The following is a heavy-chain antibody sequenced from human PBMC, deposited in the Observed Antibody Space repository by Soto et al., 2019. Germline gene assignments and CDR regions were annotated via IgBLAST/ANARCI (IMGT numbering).Heavy chain of an antibody. CDR2: INHSGST. CDR1: GGSFSGYY. D-gene: IGHD6-13*01. V-gene: IGHV4-34*01. Sequence: SETLSLTCAVYGGSFSGYYWSWIRQPPGKGLEWIGEINHSGSTNYNPSLKSRVTISVDTSKNQFSLKLSSVTAADTAVYYCARGRGSSWYYYYGMDVWGQGTTVSVSS. CDR3: ARGRGSSWYYYYGMDV. J-gene: IGHJ6*02.